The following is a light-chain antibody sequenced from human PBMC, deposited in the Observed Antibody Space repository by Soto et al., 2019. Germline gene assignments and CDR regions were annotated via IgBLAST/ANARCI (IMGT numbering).Light chain of an antibody. CDR1: ESISRP. Sequence: IQMSQSPSSLSASVGDRVTITCRAAESISRPLNWYQQKAGRAPDLLIYAASTLQNGVPSRFTGSCAGKVFILTITVQYLDDFASYCHQHDYCPLATFGQGTRLEIK. CDR2: AAS. J-gene: IGKJ5*01. CDR3: QHDYCPLAT. V-gene: IGKV1-39*01.